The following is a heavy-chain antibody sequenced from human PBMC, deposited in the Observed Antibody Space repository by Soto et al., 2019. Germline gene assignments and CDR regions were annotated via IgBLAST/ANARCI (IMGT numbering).Heavy chain of an antibody. Sequence: GGSLRLSCAASGFTFSSYAMSWVRQAPGKGLEWVSIIGANGGTTYYADSVKGRFTISKDNSKSTLYLQMNSLRAEDTAVYYCAKGGHDILVRYFDVWGQGVLVTVSS. CDR1: GFTFSSYA. CDR2: IGANGGTT. D-gene: IGHD3-10*01. CDR3: AKGGHDILVRYFDV. J-gene: IGHJ4*02. V-gene: IGHV3-23*01.